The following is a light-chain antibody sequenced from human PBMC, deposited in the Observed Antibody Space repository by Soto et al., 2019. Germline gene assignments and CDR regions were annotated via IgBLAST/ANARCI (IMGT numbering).Light chain of an antibody. J-gene: IGKJ3*01. CDR1: QSVSSN. V-gene: IGKV3-15*01. CDR2: GAS. CDR3: QQYNNWPPGVT. Sequence: EIVMTQSPATLSVSPGERATLSCRASQSVSSNLAWYQQKPGQAPRLLIYGASTRATGIPARFSGSGSGTEFTRTISSLQPEDFAVYYCQQYNNWPPGVTFGPGTKVDIK.